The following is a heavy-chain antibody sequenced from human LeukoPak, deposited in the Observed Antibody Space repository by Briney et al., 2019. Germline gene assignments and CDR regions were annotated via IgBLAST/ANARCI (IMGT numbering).Heavy chain of an antibody. D-gene: IGHD5-24*01. V-gene: IGHV1-2*02. CDR2: INPNTGDT. Sequence: ASVRVSCKASGYSFVAYYMEWVRQAPGQGLEWMGWINPNTGDTNYAQKCRGRVIMNLDRSVSPAYMELNSLTSDDTAVYYCARGLQNDYWGQGTLVTVSS. CDR1: GYSFVAYY. CDR3: ARGLQNDY. J-gene: IGHJ4*02.